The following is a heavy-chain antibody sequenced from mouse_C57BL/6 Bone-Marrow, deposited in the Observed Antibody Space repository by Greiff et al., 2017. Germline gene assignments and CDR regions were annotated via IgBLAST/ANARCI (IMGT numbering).Heavy chain of an antibody. J-gene: IGHJ4*01. D-gene: IGHD2-3*01. CDR3: ARRDGYFHYYAMDY. V-gene: IGHV1-39*01. CDR2: INPNYGTT. Sequence: VQLQQSGPELVKPGASVKISCKASGYSFTDYNMNWVKQSNGKSLEWIGVINPNYGTTSYNQKFKGKATLTVDQSSSTAYMQLNSLTSEDSAVXYCARRDGYFHYYAMDYWGQGTSVTVSS. CDR1: GYSFTDYN.